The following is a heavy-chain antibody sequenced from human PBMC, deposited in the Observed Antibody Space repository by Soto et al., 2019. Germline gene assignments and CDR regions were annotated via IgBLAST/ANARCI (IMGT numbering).Heavy chain of an antibody. CDR3: ARVSGSYYQDY. CDR2: IYYSGST. D-gene: IGHD1-26*01. CDR1: GGSISSYY. Sequence: PSETLTLTCTVSGGSISSYYWSCIRQPPGKGLEWIGYIYYSGSTNYNPSLKSRVTISVDTSKNQFSVQLSSVTAADTAVYYCARVSGSYYQDYWGQGTLGPVSA. J-gene: IGHJ4*02. V-gene: IGHV4-59*01.